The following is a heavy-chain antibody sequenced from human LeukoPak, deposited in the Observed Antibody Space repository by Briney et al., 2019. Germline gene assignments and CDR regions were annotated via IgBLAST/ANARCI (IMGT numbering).Heavy chain of an antibody. D-gene: IGHD3-3*01. CDR3: ARDRNTIFGVVIIPEAYYFDY. Sequence: GGSLRLSCAASGFTFSSYSMNWVRQAPGKGLEWVSYISSSSSTIYYADSVKGRFTISRDNAKNSLYLQMNSLRAEDTAVYYCARDRNTIFGVVIIPEAYYFDYWGQGTLVTVSS. J-gene: IGHJ4*02. V-gene: IGHV3-48*01. CDR1: GFTFSSYS. CDR2: ISSSSSTI.